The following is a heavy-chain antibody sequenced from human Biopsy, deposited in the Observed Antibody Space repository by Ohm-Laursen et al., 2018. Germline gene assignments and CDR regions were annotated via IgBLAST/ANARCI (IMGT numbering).Heavy chain of an antibody. CDR3: AKDEGRDRFFPDYFDH. Sequence: GSLRLSCTASGFTFSNYWMTWVRQAPGKGLEWVASIKQDVSEIYYVDSVKGRFTVSRDNARNSLYLHMNSLRGDDTAVYFCAKDEGRDRFFPDYFDHWGRGTLVIVSS. CDR1: GFTFSNYW. V-gene: IGHV3-7*01. D-gene: IGHD3-3*01. CDR2: IKQDVSEI. J-gene: IGHJ4*02.